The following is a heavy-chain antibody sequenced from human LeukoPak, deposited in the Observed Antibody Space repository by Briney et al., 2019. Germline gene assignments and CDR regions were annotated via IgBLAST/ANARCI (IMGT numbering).Heavy chain of an antibody. Sequence: QPGGSLRLSCAASGFTFSSYWMHWVRQAPGKGLVWVSRINSDGSSTSYADSVKGRFTISRDNAKNTLYLQMNSLRAEDTAVYYCARAREHYDSSGYYSTWGQGTLVTVSS. V-gene: IGHV3-74*01. CDR3: ARAREHYDSSGYYST. CDR1: GFTFSSYW. D-gene: IGHD3-22*01. CDR2: INSDGSST. J-gene: IGHJ5*02.